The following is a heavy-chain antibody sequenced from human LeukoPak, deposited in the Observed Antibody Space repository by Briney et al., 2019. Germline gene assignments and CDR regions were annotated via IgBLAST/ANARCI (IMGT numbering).Heavy chain of an antibody. CDR3: ARDPAIVGATDY. J-gene: IGHJ4*02. V-gene: IGHV4-38-2*02. D-gene: IGHD1-26*01. CDR2: IYHSGST. Sequence: SGTLSLTCTVSGYSISSGYYWGWIRQPPGKGLEWIGSIYHSGSTYYNPSLKSRVTISVDTSKNQFSLKLSSVTAADTAVYYCARDPAIVGATDYWGQGTLVTVSS. CDR1: GYSISSGYY.